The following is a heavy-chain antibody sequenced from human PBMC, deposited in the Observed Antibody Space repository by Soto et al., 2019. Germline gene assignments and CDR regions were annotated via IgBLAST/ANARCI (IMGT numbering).Heavy chain of an antibody. CDR2: ISSTTNYI. V-gene: IGHV3-21*06. Sequence: PGVSLRLSCAASGFTFPRYSMNWVRQAPGKGLEWVASISSTTNYIYYGNSLKGRLTISRDNAKNSMYLQMNTLRAEDTAVYYCARESEDLSSNHDYWGQGTLVTVSS. CDR3: ARESEDLSSNHDY. CDR1: GFTFPRYS. J-gene: IGHJ4*02.